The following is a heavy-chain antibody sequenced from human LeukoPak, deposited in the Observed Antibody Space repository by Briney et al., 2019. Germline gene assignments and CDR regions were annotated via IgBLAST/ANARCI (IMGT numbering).Heavy chain of an antibody. D-gene: IGHD3-22*01. CDR2: MYYSGST. V-gene: IGHV4-30-4*01. Sequence: SQTLSLTCTVSGGSISSGDYYWSWIRQPPGKGLEWIAYMYYSGSTYYNPSLKSRVTMSADTSKNQLSLKLSSVTAADTAVYYCARPYYYDSRIDPWGQGILVTVSS. CDR3: ARPYYYDSRIDP. CDR1: GGSISSGDYY. J-gene: IGHJ5*02.